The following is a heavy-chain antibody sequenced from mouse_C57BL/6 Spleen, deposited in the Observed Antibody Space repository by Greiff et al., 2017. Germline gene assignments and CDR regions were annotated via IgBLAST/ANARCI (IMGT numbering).Heavy chain of an antibody. V-gene: IGHV5-9-1*02. CDR1: GFTFSSYA. Sequence: EVHLVESGEGLVKPGGSLKLSCAASGFTFSSYAMSWVRQTPEKRLEWVAYISSGGDYIYYADTVKGRFTISRDNARNTLYLQMSSLKSEDTAMYYCTRETYYGNAMDYWGQGTSVTVSS. CDR3: TRETYYGNAMDY. J-gene: IGHJ4*01. CDR2: ISSGGDYI. D-gene: IGHD1-1*01.